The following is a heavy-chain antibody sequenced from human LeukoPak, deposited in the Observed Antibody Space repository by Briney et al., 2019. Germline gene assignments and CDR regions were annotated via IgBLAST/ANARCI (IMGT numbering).Heavy chain of an antibody. CDR1: GYTFTSHG. V-gene: IGHV1-18*04. CDR3: ARGWGFSSSPPNY. J-gene: IGHJ4*02. Sequence: ASVKASCKASGYTFTSHGISWVRQAPGQGLEWMGWISAYNGNTNYAQKLQGRVTMTTDTSTNTAYMKLRSLRSDDTDVYYCARGWGFSSSPPNYWGQGTLVTVSS. D-gene: IGHD6-13*01. CDR2: ISAYNGNT.